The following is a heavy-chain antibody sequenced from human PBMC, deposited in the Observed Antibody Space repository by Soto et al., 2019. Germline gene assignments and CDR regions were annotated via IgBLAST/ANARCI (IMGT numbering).Heavy chain of an antibody. V-gene: IGHV3-15*01. CDR2: IKSKTDGGTT. J-gene: IGHJ4*02. CDR3: TTDLGAGPDFDY. Sequence: GGSLRLSCAASGFTFSNAWMSWVRQAPGKGLEWVGRIKSKTDGGTTDYAAPVKGRFTISRDDSKNTLYLQMNSLKTEDTAVYYCTTDLGAGPDFDYWGQGTLVTVSS. CDR1: GFTFSNAW.